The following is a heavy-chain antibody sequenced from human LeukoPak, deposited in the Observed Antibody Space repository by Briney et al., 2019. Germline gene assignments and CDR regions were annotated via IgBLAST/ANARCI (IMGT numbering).Heavy chain of an antibody. CDR2: IKTDGSIT. CDR3: VKRKDHQYFDY. V-gene: IGHV3-74*01. CDR1: GFTFSSHW. J-gene: IGHJ4*02. Sequence: GGSLRLSCAASGFTFSSHWMHWVRQAPGKGLVWVSRIKTDGSITSYADSVKGRFTISRDNAKNTLFLQMNSLRAEDTAIYYCVKRKDHQYFDYWGQGTLVTVSS.